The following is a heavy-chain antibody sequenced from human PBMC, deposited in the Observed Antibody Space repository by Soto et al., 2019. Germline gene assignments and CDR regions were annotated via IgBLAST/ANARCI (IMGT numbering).Heavy chain of an antibody. CDR2: IYYSGST. J-gene: IGHJ3*02. D-gene: IGHD3-10*01. CDR1: GGSISSSSYY. V-gene: IGHV4-39*02. Sequence: QLQLQESGPGVVKPSETLSLTCTVSGGSISSSSYYWGWISQPPGKGLEWIGSIYYSGSTYYNPTLKTRFTISVDAYKAQLSLGLSSVTAADTAVYECARDTLWFDDFDIWGQGTMVTVAS. CDR3: ARDTLWFDDFDI.